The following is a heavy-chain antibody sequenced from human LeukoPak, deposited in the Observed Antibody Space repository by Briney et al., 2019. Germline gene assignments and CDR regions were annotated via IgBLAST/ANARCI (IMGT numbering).Heavy chain of an antibody. CDR2: ISGSGGST. V-gene: IGHV3-23*01. D-gene: IGHD3-22*01. CDR3: AKDPFYDYDTSGFENYFDY. CDR1: GFTFSSYA. Sequence: GGSLRLSCAASGFTFSSYAMSWVRQAPGKGLEWVSAISGSGGSTYYADSVKGRFAISRDNSKNTLYLQMNSLRAEDTAVYYCAKDPFYDYDTSGFENYFDYWGQGTLVTVSS. J-gene: IGHJ4*02.